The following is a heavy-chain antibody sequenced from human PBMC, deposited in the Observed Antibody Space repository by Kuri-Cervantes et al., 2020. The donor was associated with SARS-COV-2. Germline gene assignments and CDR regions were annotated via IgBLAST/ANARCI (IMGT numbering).Heavy chain of an antibody. J-gene: IGHJ4*02. CDR2: IYYSGGT. CDR3: ATNPYSSSWYPPPPDY. Sequence: SETLSLTCTVSGGSISSSSYYWGWIRQPPGKGLEWIGSIYYSGGTYYNPSLKSRVTISVDTSKNQFSLKLSSVTAADTAVYYCATNPYSSSWYPPPPDYWGQGTLVTVSS. CDR1: GGSISSSSYY. V-gene: IGHV4-39*01. D-gene: IGHD6-13*01.